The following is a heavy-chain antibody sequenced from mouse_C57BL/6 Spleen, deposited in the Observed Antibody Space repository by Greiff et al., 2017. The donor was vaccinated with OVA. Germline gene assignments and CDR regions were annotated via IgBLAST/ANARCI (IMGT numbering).Heavy chain of an antibody. CDR3: ARFDGYYGWYFDV. V-gene: IGHV2-2*01. CDR1: GFSLTSYG. Sequence: QVHVKQSGPGLVQPSQSLSITCTVSGFSLTSYGVHWVRQSPGKGLEWLGVIWSGGSTDYNAAFISRLSISKDNSKSQVFFKMNSLQADDTAIYYCARFDGYYGWYFDVWGTGTTVTVSS. D-gene: IGHD2-3*01. J-gene: IGHJ1*03. CDR2: IWSGGST.